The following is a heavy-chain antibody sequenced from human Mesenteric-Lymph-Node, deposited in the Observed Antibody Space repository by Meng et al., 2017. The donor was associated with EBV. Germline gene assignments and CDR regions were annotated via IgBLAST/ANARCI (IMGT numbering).Heavy chain of an antibody. CDR2: INAGNDDT. D-gene: IGHD3-16*02. CDR3: ARDLRRLGELSLDL. J-gene: IGHJ5*02. CDR1: GYTFTNYV. Sequence: QVRVVQSGAEVKKPGASVKVSCKASGYTFTNYVIHWVRQAPGQRLEWMGRINAGNDDTRYSQKFQGRLTITRDTSAKTAYMELSSLRSEDTAVYYCARDLRRLGELSLDLWGQGTLVTVSS. V-gene: IGHV1-3*01.